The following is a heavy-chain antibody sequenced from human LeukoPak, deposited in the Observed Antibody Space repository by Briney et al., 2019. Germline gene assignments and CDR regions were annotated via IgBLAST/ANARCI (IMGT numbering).Heavy chain of an antibody. D-gene: IGHD3-10*01. Sequence: SEXLSLTCTVSGYSISSGYYWGWSRQPPGKGLEWIGSIYHSGSTYYNPSLKRRVTISVDTYKKQLSLKLSSVTAADTAVYYCAIVGGSGTDFDYWGQGTLVTVSS. CDR1: GYSISSGYY. CDR3: AIVGGSGTDFDY. CDR2: IYHSGST. V-gene: IGHV4-38-2*02. J-gene: IGHJ4*02.